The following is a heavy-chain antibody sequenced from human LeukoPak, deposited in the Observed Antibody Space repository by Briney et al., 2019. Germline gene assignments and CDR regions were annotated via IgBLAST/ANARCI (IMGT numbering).Heavy chain of an antibody. J-gene: IGHJ4*02. CDR3: ARVEDTAMAPLGY. CDR2: ISYSGST. CDR1: GGSISSSRYY. D-gene: IGHD5-18*01. V-gene: IGHV4-39*07. Sequence: PSETLSLTCTVSGGSISSSRYYWGWIRQPPGKGLDWIGSISYSGSTNYNPSLKSRVTISVDTSKNQFSLKLSSVTAADTAVYYCARVEDTAMAPLGYWGQGTLVTVSS.